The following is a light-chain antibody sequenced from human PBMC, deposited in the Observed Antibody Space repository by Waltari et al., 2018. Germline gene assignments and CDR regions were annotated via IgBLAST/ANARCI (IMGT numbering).Light chain of an antibody. CDR2: SAS. Sequence: QTVVTQEPSLTVSPGGTVTRTCVSSTEAVSSGNTPTWLQQKPGQAPRVLIYSASNSHSWTPARFSGSLLEGKAALTLSGVKPDDEADYYCLLSSGGAWVFGGGTKLTVL. J-gene: IGLJ3*02. V-gene: IGLV7-43*01. CDR1: TEAVSSGNT. CDR3: LLSSGGAWV.